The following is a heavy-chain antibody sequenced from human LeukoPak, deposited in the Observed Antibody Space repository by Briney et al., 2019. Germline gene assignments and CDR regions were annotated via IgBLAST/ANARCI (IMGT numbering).Heavy chain of an antibody. CDR1: GFTFSDYW. J-gene: IGHJ4*02. D-gene: IGHD3-22*01. CDR2: INNDGSST. Sequence: GGSLRLSCAASGFTFSDYWMHWVRQAPGKGLMCVARINNDGSSTSYADSVRGRFTISRDNAKNTLYLQMNSLTTEDTAVYYCARDDSSGYYPPYYFDYWGQGTLVTVSS. CDR3: ARDDSSGYYPPYYFDY. V-gene: IGHV3-74*01.